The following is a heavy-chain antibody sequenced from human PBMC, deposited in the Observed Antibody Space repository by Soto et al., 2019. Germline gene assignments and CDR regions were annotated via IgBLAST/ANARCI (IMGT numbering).Heavy chain of an antibody. CDR3: ARAVLPATAPFDY. J-gene: IGHJ4*02. CDR1: GGSITSYY. CDR2: IYYSGST. V-gene: IGHV4-59*01. D-gene: IGHD2-2*01. Sequence: SETLSLTCTVSGGSITSYYWSWIRQPPGKGLEWIGYIYYSGSTNYNPSLQSRVTISVDTSKNQFSLKLSSVTAADTAVYYCARAVLPATAPFDYWGQGTLVTVSS.